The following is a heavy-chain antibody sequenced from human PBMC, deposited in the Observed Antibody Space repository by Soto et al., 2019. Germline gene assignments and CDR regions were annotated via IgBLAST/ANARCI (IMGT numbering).Heavy chain of an antibody. CDR1: GGSISSGGYY. V-gene: IGHV4-31*03. D-gene: IGHD6-13*01. CDR3: ARVVEIAAAGKTYFDY. Sequence: SETLSLTCTVSGGSISSGGYYWSWIRQHPGKGLEWIGYIYYSGSTYYNPSLKSRVTISVDTSKNQFSLKLSSVTAADTAVYYCARVVEIAAAGKTYFDYWGQGTLVTVSS. CDR2: IYYSGST. J-gene: IGHJ4*02.